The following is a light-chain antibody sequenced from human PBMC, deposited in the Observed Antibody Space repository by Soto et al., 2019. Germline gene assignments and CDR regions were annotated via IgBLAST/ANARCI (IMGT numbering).Light chain of an antibody. CDR3: LQNHDHPQT. CDR1: QAIENN. V-gene: IGKV1-6*01. CDR2: AVS. J-gene: IGKJ2*01. Sequence: AIQMTQSPSSLSASVGDRVSIACRASQAIENNLGWFQQKPGKAPKLLIYAVSTLHTGVPSRCSGSGSSTEFTHTNSSLQTGDFAVYYCLQNHDHPQTFGQETKLEIK.